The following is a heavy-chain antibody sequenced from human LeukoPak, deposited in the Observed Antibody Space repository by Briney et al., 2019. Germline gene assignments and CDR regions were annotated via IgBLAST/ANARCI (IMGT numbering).Heavy chain of an antibody. D-gene: IGHD2-2*01. Sequence: GASVKVSCKASGGTFSSYAISWVRQAPGQGLEWMGRIIPILGIANYAQKFQGRVTITADKSTSTAYMELSSLGSEDTAVYYCARARCSSTSCYSIYYYGMDVWGQGTTVTVSS. CDR1: GGTFSSYA. J-gene: IGHJ6*02. V-gene: IGHV1-69*04. CDR3: ARARCSSTSCYSIYYYGMDV. CDR2: IIPILGIA.